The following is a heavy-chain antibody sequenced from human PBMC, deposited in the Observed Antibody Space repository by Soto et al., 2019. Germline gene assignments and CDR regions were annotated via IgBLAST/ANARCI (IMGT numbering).Heavy chain of an antibody. Sequence: SETLSLTSNLAAGSISGYYWSWIRQSPGKGLEYIGYIYYRGSTNYNSSLKSRVTMSVDTSRNQFSLKMNSVTAADTAVYYCARQQLLPFYYALDVWGQGTTVTVSS. D-gene: IGHD1-26*01. J-gene: IGHJ6*02. CDR2: IYYRGST. CDR3: ARQQLLPFYYALDV. V-gene: IGHV4-59*01. CDR1: AGSISGYY.